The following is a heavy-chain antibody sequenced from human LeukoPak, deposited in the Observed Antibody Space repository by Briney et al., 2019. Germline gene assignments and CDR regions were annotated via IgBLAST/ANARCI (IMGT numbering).Heavy chain of an antibody. J-gene: IGHJ3*02. CDR2: IRQNGREK. D-gene: IGHD2-2*02. CDR1: GFSFTNYC. Sequence: GGSLRLSCTTSGFSFTNYCMTWVRQAPGKGLEWVANIRQNGREKDYVASVKGRFTISRDNSKNTLYLQMNSLRAEDTAVYYCAKDRCGSASCYSAFAIWGQGTMVTVSS. CDR3: AKDRCGSASCYSAFAI. V-gene: IGHV3-7*01.